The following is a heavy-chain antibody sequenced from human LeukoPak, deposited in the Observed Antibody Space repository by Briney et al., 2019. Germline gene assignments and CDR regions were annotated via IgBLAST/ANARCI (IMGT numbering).Heavy chain of an antibody. J-gene: IGHJ4*02. CDR1: GFTFDDYG. Sequence: PGGSLRLSCAASGFTFDDYGMSWVRQAPGKGLEWVSGINWNGGSTTYADSVKGRFTISRDNGKNSLYLQMNSLRAEDTAVYYCAKDSRGYKDYFDYWGQGTLVTVSS. CDR3: AKDSRGYKDYFDY. V-gene: IGHV3-20*04. D-gene: IGHD3-22*01. CDR2: INWNGGST.